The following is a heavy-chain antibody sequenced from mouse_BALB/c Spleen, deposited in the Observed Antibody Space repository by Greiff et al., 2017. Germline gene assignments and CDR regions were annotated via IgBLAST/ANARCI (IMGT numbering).Heavy chain of an antibody. Sequence: VQLQQSGAELVKPGASVKLSCTASGFNIKDTYMHWVKQRPEQGLEWIGRIDPANGNTKYDPKFQGKATITADTSSNTAYLQLSSLTSEDTAVYYCASSYYDYRRAMDYGGQGTSVTVSS. CDR1: GFNIKDTY. V-gene: IGHV14-3*02. CDR3: ASSYYDYRRAMDY. J-gene: IGHJ4*01. D-gene: IGHD2-4*01. CDR2: IDPANGNT.